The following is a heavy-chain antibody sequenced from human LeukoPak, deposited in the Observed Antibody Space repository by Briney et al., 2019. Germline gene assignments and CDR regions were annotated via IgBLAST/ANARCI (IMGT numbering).Heavy chain of an antibody. Sequence: PGGSLGLSCAASGFTFSSYGMHWVRQAPGKGLEWVAFIRYDGSNKYYADSVKGRFTISRDNSKNTLYLQMNSLRAEDTTVYYCAKDDYGDSKVALDYWGQGTLVTVSS. CDR2: IRYDGSNK. CDR1: GFTFSSYG. V-gene: IGHV3-30*02. J-gene: IGHJ4*02. D-gene: IGHD4-17*01. CDR3: AKDDYGDSKVALDY.